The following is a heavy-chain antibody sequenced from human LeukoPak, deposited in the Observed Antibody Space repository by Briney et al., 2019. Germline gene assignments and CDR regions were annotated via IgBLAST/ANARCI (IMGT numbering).Heavy chain of an antibody. Sequence: SGGSLGLSCAASGFTFSSYAMSWVRQAPGKGLEWVSAISGSGGSTYYADSVKGRFTISRDNSKNSLYLQMNSLRAEDTAVYYSAKDLIAAAEVAFDICGQGKRVTVSA. CDR1: GFTFSSYA. CDR2: ISGSGGST. D-gene: IGHD2-15*01. J-gene: IGHJ3*02. CDR3: AKDLIAAAEVAFDI. V-gene: IGHV3-23*01.